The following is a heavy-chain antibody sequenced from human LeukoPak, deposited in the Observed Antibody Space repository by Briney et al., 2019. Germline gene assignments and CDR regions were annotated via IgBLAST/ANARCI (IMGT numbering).Heavy chain of an antibody. J-gene: IGHJ4*02. V-gene: IGHV4-39*01. D-gene: IGHD2/OR15-2a*01. CDR3: ATQILLCHYY. CDR2: AFYSGST. CDR1: GDSISSSSYY. Sequence: SETLSLTGTVSGDSISSSSYYWEWIRQPPGKGLEWIGSAFYSGSTYYNPSLKSRATISVDTSRSQFSLNLSSVTAADTAVYYCATQILLCHYYWGQGTLVTVSS.